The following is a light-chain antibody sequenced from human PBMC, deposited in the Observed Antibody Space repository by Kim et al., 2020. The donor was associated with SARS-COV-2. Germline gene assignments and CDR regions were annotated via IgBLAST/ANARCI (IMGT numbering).Light chain of an antibody. CDR2: NNR. Sequence: SPSPTQTATISCSGDKFEDKYACLYQQKPAHAPVLYLYNNRNPPSANPERFSGSESWNTATLTSSGTPAMAEADYYCQAWDSSTVVFGGGTQLTVL. V-gene: IGLV3-1*01. CDR3: QAWDSSTVV. CDR1: KFEDKY. J-gene: IGLJ2*01.